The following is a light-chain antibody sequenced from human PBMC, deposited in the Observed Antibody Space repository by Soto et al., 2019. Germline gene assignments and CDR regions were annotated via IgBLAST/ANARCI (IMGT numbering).Light chain of an antibody. CDR3: QEDSSIPIT. CDR2: AAS. CDR1: QDIRSS. J-gene: IGKJ5*01. Sequence: DIQMTQSPSSVSASVGDRVTITCRASQDIRSSLAWYQQRPGKAPNLLIYAASTLQSGVPSRFSGSGSGTDFTLTISYLQAEDFGTYYCQEDSSIPITFGQGTRLAIK. V-gene: IGKV1-12*01.